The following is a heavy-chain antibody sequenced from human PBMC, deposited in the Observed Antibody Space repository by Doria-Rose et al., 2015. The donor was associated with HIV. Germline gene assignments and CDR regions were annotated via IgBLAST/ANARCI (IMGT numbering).Heavy chain of an antibody. Sequence: QVQLQDSGPVLVKPTETLTLTCTVSGVSLSSPGMGVSWIRQPPGKALEWLANIFSDDERSYKTSPKSRLTISRGTSKSQVVLTMTDMDPVDTATYYCARIKSSRWYHKYYFDFWGQGTLVIVSA. CDR3: ARIKSSRWYHKYYFDF. CDR2: IFSDDER. J-gene: IGHJ4*02. D-gene: IGHD6-13*01. V-gene: IGHV2-26*01. CDR1: GVSLSSPGMG.